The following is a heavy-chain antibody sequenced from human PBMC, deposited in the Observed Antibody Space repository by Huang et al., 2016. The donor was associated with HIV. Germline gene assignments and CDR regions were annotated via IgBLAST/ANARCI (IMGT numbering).Heavy chain of an antibody. CDR3: ARGRTRSSLYDSYYGLDV. V-gene: IGHV1-69*01. CDR1: GGPFSTYA. D-gene: IGHD6-6*01. CDR2: IIPIFGTA. J-gene: IGHJ6*02. Sequence: QVQLVQSGAEVKKPGSSVKVSCKASGGPFSTYAISWGRQAPGQVLEWMGGIIPIFGTANDAQKFQGTVTITADEFTSTAYMELSSLRSEDTALYYCARGRTRSSLYDSYYGLDVWGQGTTVTVSS.